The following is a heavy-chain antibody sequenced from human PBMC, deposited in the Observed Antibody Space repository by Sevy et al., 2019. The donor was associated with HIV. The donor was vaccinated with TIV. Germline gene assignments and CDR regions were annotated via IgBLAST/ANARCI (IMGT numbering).Heavy chain of an antibody. CDR3: ATHAGIAAAGRVFDY. CDR2: TRNKADGYTT. Sequence: GVSLRLSCVASGFTFSDHYMEWVRQAPGKGLEWVGRTRNKADGYTTEYAASVKGRFTISRDESKNSLYVQMNSLKAEETAVYYCATHAGIAAAGRVFDYWGQGTLVTVSS. J-gene: IGHJ4*02. D-gene: IGHD6-13*01. CDR1: GFTFSDHY. V-gene: IGHV3-72*01.